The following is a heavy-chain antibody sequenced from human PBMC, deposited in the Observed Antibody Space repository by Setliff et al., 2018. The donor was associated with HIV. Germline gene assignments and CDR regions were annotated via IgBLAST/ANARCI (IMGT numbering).Heavy chain of an antibody. J-gene: IGHJ3*02. V-gene: IGHV4-4*09. D-gene: IGHD3-3*02. Sequence: SLTCSVSGGSISGYYWTWIRQPPGKGLEWIGYIYSSGSTNYNPSLKSRVTISVDTSKNQFSLKLSSVTAADTAVYYCAREHFWSGYYSYDAFDIWGQGTMVTVSS. CDR2: IYSSGST. CDR3: AREHFWSGYYSYDAFDI. CDR1: GGSISGYY.